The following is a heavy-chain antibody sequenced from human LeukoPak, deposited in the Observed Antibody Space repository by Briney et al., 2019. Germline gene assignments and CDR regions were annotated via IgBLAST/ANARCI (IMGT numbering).Heavy chain of an antibody. D-gene: IGHD2-2*01. CDR2: INPNSGGT. CDR3: ARAPSGGYQLLSYWFDP. V-gene: IGHV1-2*02. Sequence: GASVKVSCKASGYTFTSYGISWVRQAPGQGLEWMGWINPNSGGTNYAQKFQGRVTMTRDTSISTAYMELSRLRSDDTAVYYCARAPSGGYQLLSYWFDPWGQGTLVTVSS. J-gene: IGHJ5*02. CDR1: GYTFTSYG.